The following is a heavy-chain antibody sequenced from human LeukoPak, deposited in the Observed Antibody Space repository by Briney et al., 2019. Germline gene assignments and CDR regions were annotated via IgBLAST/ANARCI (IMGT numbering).Heavy chain of an antibody. D-gene: IGHD6-19*01. V-gene: IGHV4-4*07. J-gene: IGHJ4*02. Sequence: SETLSLTCTVSGVSFSGYYWSWLRQPAGKGLEWIGRIYTSGSTNYNPSLKSRVTMSVDTSKNQFSLKLSSVTAADTAVYYYARVSSAGIWDYWGQGTLVTVSS. CDR1: GVSFSGYY. CDR3: ARVSSAGIWDY. CDR2: IYTSGST.